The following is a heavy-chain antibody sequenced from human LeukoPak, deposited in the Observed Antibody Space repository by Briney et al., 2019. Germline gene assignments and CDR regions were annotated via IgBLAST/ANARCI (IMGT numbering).Heavy chain of an antibody. Sequence: GGSLRLSCAASGFTFSSYWMSCVRQAPGKGLEWVANIKGDGSDNHYVDSVKGRFTISRDNAKNTLYLQMNSLRAEDTAVYYCARGGIAVVDGGRRFDYWGQGTLVTVSS. CDR3: ARGGIAVVDGGRRFDY. D-gene: IGHD6-19*01. CDR1: GFTFSSYW. CDR2: IKGDGSDN. J-gene: IGHJ4*02. V-gene: IGHV3-7*02.